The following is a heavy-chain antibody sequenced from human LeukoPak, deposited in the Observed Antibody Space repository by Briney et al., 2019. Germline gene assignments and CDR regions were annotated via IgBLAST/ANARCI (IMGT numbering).Heavy chain of an antibody. CDR3: ARDPASLSGITAAGTDY. Sequence: TSETLSLTCTVSGGSISSYYWSWIRQPPGKGLEWIGRTHTSGSTNYNPSLKSRVTISVDTSKNQFSLKLSSVTAADTAVYYCARDPASLSGITAAGTDYWGQGTLVTVSS. J-gene: IGHJ4*02. V-gene: IGHV4-4*08. CDR1: GGSISSYY. D-gene: IGHD6-13*01. CDR2: THTSGST.